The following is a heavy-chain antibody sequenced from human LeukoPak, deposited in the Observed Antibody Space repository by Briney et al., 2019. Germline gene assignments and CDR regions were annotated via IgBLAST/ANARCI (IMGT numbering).Heavy chain of an antibody. D-gene: IGHD1-26*01. CDR1: GFTFSDYW. CDR2: IKRDGSEK. V-gene: IGHV3-7*02. Sequence: GGSLRLSCVASGFTFSDYWLNWVRQAPGEGLEWVASIKRDGSEKNYLDSVKGRFTISRDNGKKSLYLQMNSLRAEDTAVYYCAKSTGGSYYYFDSWGQGTLVTVSS. CDR3: AKSTGGSYYYFDS. J-gene: IGHJ4*02.